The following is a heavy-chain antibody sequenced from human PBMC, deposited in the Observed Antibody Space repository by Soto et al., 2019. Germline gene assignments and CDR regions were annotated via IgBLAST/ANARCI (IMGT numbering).Heavy chain of an antibody. D-gene: IGHD6-13*01. CDR1: GGSISSGGYY. CDR2: ISYSGST. Sequence: SETLFLTCTVSGGSISSGGYYWSWIRQHPEKGLEWIGYISYSGSTYYNPSLKSRVTISVDTSKNQFSLKLTSVTAADTAVYYCARELRIPAAWDYFDYWGQGTLVTVSS. CDR3: ARELRIPAAWDYFDY. J-gene: IGHJ4*02. V-gene: IGHV4-31*03.